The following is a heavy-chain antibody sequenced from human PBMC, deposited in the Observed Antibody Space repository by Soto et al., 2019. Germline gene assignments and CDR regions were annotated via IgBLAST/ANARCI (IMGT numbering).Heavy chain of an antibody. CDR3: ARAALSWELPYYCGMDV. V-gene: IGHV1-46*01. J-gene: IGHJ6*02. Sequence: ASVKVSCKASGYTFTSYYMHWVLHAPGEGFEWMGIINPSGGSTSYAQKFQGRVTMTRDTSTSTVYMELSSLRSEDTAVYYCARAALSWELPYYCGMDVWGQGTTVTVSS. CDR1: GYTFTSYY. CDR2: INPSGGST. D-gene: IGHD1-26*01.